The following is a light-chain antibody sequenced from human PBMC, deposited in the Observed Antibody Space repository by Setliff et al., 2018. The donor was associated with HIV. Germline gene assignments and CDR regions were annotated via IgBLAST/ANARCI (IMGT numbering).Light chain of an antibody. J-gene: IGLJ1*01. CDR3: CSYARTGPYL. V-gene: IGLV2-23*02. CDR2: VVN. Sequence: QSVLTQPASVSRSPGQSISLSCTGTSADIGNYNLVSWYQHHPGKAPKLIIYVVNKRPSGVSNRFSGSKSGNIASLTISGLQAEDEADYYCCSYARTGPYLFGTGTKVTVL. CDR1: SADIGNYNL.